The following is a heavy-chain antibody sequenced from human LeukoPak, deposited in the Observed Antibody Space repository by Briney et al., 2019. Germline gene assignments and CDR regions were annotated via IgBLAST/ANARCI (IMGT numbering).Heavy chain of an antibody. J-gene: IGHJ4*02. CDR2: IYYTGST. Sequence: SETLSLTCTVSGGSITSYYWSWIRQPPGKGLEWIAYIYYTGSTNHNPSLESRVTISVDTSKNQFSLRLSSVTAADTAVYYCARLTVTTAIDYWGQGTLVTVSS. D-gene: IGHD4-17*01. CDR1: GGSITSYY. V-gene: IGHV4-59*01. CDR3: ARLTVTTAIDY.